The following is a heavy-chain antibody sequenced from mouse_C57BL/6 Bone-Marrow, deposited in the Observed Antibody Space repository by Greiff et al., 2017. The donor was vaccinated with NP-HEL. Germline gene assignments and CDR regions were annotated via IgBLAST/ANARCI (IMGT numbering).Heavy chain of an antibody. Sequence: VQLQQSGAELARPGASVKLSCKASGYTFTSYGISWVKQRTGQGLEWIGEIYPRSGNTYYNEKFKGKATLTADKSSSTAYMELRSLTSEDSAVYFCASRTTVVATRDYFDYWGQGTTLTVSS. J-gene: IGHJ2*01. CDR3: ASRTTVVATRDYFDY. D-gene: IGHD1-1*01. CDR2: IYPRSGNT. V-gene: IGHV1-81*01. CDR1: GYTFTSYG.